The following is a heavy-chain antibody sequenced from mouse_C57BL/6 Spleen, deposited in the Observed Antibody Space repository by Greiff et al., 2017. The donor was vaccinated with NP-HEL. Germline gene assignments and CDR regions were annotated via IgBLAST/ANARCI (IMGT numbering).Heavy chain of an antibody. CDR3: TRGGYYGDAMDY. CDR1: GFTFSSYA. CDR2: ISSGGDYI. Sequence: EVKLVESGEGLVKPGGSLKLSCAASGFTFSSYAMSWVRQTPEKRLEWVAYISSGGDYIYYADTVKGRFTISRDNARNTLYLQMSSLKSEDTAMYYCTRGGYYGDAMDYWGQGTSVTVSS. J-gene: IGHJ4*01. D-gene: IGHD2-3*01. V-gene: IGHV5-9-1*02.